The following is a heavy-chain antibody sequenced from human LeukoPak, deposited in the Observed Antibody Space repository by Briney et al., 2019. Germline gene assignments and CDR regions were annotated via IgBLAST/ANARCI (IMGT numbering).Heavy chain of an antibody. CDR3: ARDPSWEILSYFDY. Sequence: GGSLRLSCVVSGFTFRNYYMTWIRQAPGKGLGWVSYISASGETTYYGDSVRGRFTISRDNAKNSLYLDMNTLKAEDTAVYYCARDPSWEILSYFDYWGQGTLVTVSS. CDR2: ISASGETT. J-gene: IGHJ4*02. CDR1: GFTFRNYY. D-gene: IGHD1-26*01. V-gene: IGHV3-11*04.